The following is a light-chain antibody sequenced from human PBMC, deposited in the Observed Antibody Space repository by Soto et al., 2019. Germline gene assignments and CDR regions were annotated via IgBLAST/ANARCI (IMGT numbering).Light chain of an antibody. Sequence: EIVLTQSPGTLSLSPGARATLSFRASQSVSSNYLAWYQQKPGQAPRLLIYGASTRATGIPARFGGSGSGTEFTLTISSLQSEDFAVYYCQQYNNWSITFGQGTRLEIK. V-gene: IGKV3-15*01. CDR2: GAS. CDR3: QQYNNWSIT. J-gene: IGKJ5*01. CDR1: QSVSSN.